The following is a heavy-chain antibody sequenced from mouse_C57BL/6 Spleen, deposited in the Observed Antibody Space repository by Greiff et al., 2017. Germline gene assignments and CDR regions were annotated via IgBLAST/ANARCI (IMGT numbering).Heavy chain of an antibody. V-gene: IGHV3-6*01. Sequence: DVQLQESGPGLVKPSQSLSLTCSVTGYSITSGYYWNWIRQFPGNKLEWMGYISYDGSNNYNPSLKNRISITRDTSKNQFFLKLNSVTTEDTATYYCARKDTGFAYWGQGTLVTVSA. CDR3: ARKDTGFAY. CDR1: GYSITSGYY. D-gene: IGHD3-3*01. J-gene: IGHJ3*01. CDR2: ISYDGSN.